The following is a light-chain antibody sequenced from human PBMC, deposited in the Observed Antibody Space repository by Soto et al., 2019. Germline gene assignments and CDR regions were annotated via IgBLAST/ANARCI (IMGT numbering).Light chain of an antibody. CDR1: SSNIGNNY. V-gene: IGLV1-51*02. J-gene: IGLJ2*01. CDR3: GTWDSSLSAVV. Sequence: QSVLTQPPSVSAAPGQKVTISCSGSSSNIGNNYVSWYQQLPGTAPKHLIYENNKRPSGIPDRFSGSKSGTSATLGITGLQTGDEADYYCGTWDSSLSAVVFGGGTQLTVL. CDR2: ENN.